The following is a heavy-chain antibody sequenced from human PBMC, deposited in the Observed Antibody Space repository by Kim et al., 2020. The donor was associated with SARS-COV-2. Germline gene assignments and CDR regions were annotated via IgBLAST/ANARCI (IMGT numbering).Heavy chain of an antibody. J-gene: IGHJ4*02. V-gene: IGHV3-33*01. CDR3: ARAGYSSGWYGDY. Sequence: GGSLRLSCAASGFTFSSYGMHWVRQAPGKGLEWVAVIWYDGSNKYYADSVKGRFTISRDNSKNTLYLQMNSLRAEDTAVYYCARAGYSSGWYGDYWGQGTLVTVSS. D-gene: IGHD6-19*01. CDR1: GFTFSSYG. CDR2: IWYDGSNK.